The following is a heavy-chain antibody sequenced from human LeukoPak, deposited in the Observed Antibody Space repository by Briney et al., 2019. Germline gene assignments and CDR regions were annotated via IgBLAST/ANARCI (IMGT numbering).Heavy chain of an antibody. CDR2: VNHSGST. V-gene: IGHV4-34*01. CDR1: GESFSGHY. D-gene: IGHD1-26*01. J-gene: IGHJ4*02. CDR3: AGGSGSYLGY. Sequence: SETLSLTCAVSGESFSGHYWSWIRQTPGKGLEWIGEVNHSGSTNYNPSLKSRVTISIDTSKNQFSLKLSSVTAADTAVYYCAGGSGSYLGYWGQGTLVTVSS.